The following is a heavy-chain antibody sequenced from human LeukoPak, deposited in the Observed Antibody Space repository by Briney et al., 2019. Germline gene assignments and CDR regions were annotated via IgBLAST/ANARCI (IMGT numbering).Heavy chain of an antibody. CDR3: ATVIGPNWFDP. V-gene: IGHV1-18*01. CDR1: GYTFTSYG. Sequence: ASVKVSCKASGYTFTSYGISWVRQAPGQGLEWMGWISAYNGNTNYAQKLQGRVTMTTDTSTSTDYMELRSLRSDDTAVYYCATVIGPNWFDPWGQGTLVTVSS. CDR2: ISAYNGNT. D-gene: IGHD1-26*01. J-gene: IGHJ5*02.